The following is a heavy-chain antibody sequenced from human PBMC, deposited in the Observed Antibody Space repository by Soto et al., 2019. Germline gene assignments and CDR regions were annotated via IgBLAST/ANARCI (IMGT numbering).Heavy chain of an antibody. J-gene: IGHJ5*02. CDR2: ISSSGSTM. D-gene: IGHD4-17*01. V-gene: IGHV3-48*03. Sequence: GGSLRLSCADSGFTFSDYEMHWVRQAPGKGLEWVAYISSSGSTMYYADSVKGRFTISRKNTKNSLYLQMNSLRAEDTAVYYCAGSTARLPGLSMMVSNWFAPWGQGTRVTASS. CDR3: AGSTARLPGLSMMVSNWFAP. CDR1: GFTFSDYE.